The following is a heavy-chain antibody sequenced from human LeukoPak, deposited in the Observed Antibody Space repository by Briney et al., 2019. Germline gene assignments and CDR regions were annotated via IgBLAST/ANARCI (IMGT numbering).Heavy chain of an antibody. CDR1: GFTFSSYG. D-gene: IGHD3-22*01. CDR2: IWYDGSNK. J-gene: IGHJ6*02. V-gene: IGHV3-33*01. Sequence: GGSLRLSCAASGFTFSSYGMHWVRQAPGKGLEGVAVIWYDGSNKYYADSVKGRFTISRDNSKNALYLQMNTLRPEDTAVYYCARPFYYYDISGSYSYYYYGMAFWGQGPTLPVSS. CDR3: ARPFYYYDISGSYSYYYYGMAF.